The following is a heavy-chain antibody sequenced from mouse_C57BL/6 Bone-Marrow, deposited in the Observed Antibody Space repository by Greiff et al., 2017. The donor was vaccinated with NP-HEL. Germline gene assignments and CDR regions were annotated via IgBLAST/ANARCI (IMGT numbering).Heavy chain of an antibody. V-gene: IGHV1-81*01. CDR1: GYTFTSYG. Sequence: VKLQESGAELARPGASVKLSCKASGYTFTSYGISWVKQRTGQGLEWIGEIYPRSGNTYYNEKFKGKATLTADKSSSTAYMELRSLTSEDSAVYFCARAVYCSSSLLYWYFDVWGTGTTVTVSS. J-gene: IGHJ1*03. CDR2: IYPRSGNT. D-gene: IGHD1-1*01. CDR3: ARAVYCSSSLLYWYFDV.